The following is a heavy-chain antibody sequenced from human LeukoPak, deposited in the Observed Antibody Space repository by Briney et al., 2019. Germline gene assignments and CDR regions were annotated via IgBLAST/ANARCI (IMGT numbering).Heavy chain of an antibody. Sequence: SETLSLTCAVYGGSFSGYYWSWIRQPPGKGLEWIGEINHSGSTNYNPSLKSRVTISVDTSKNQFSLKLSSVTAADTAVYYCAREPGEYGMDVWGKGTTVTVSS. D-gene: IGHD1-14*01. V-gene: IGHV4-34*01. CDR2: INHSGST. CDR1: GGSFSGYY. CDR3: AREPGEYGMDV. J-gene: IGHJ6*04.